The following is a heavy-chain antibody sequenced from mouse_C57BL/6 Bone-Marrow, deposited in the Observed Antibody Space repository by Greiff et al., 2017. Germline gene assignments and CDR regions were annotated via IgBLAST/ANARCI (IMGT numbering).Heavy chain of an antibody. J-gene: IGHJ2*01. CDR3: ARHRVYSYYFDY. V-gene: IGHV5-6*01. CDR2: ISSGGSYT. CDR1: GFTFSSYG. Sequence: EVHLVESGGDLVKPGGSLKLSCAASGFTFSSYGMSWVRQTPDKRLEWVATISSGGSYTYYPDSVKGRFTISRDNAKNTLYLQMSSLKSEDTAMYYCARHRVYSYYFDYWGQGTTLTVSS. D-gene: IGHD1-1*01.